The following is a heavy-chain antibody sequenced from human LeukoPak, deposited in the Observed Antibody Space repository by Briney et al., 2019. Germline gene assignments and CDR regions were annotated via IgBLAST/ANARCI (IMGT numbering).Heavy chain of an antibody. CDR1: GFTFSSYW. Sequence: SGGSLRLSCAASGFTFSSYWMHWVRQAPGKGLVWVSRINSDGSSTSYADSVKGRFTISRDNAKNSLYLQMNSLRAEDTAVYYCAREGPGLLWFGESPLYYYYMDVWGKGTTVTVSS. V-gene: IGHV3-74*01. CDR3: AREGPGLLWFGESPLYYYYMDV. D-gene: IGHD3-10*01. CDR2: INSDGSST. J-gene: IGHJ6*03.